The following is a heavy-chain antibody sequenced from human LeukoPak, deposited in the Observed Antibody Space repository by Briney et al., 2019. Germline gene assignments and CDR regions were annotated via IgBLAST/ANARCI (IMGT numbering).Heavy chain of an antibody. J-gene: IGHJ4*02. CDR2: IYYSGST. Sequence: PSQTLSLTCIVSRGSISNTNYYWNWIRQPPGKGLEWIGYIYYSGSTYYNPSLKSRVTISLNRSRDQFSLQLTSVTAADTAVYYCATVSTRGSSFEYWGQGILVTVSS. CDR1: RGSISNTNYY. D-gene: IGHD3-10*01. V-gene: IGHV4-30-2*01. CDR3: ATVSTRGSSFEY.